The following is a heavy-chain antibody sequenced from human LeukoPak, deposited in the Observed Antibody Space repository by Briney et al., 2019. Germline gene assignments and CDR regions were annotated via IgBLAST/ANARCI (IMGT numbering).Heavy chain of an antibody. Sequence: PGGSLRLSCAASGCTFSSYAMSWVRQAPGKGLEWVSAISGIGGSTYYADSVKGRFTISRDNSKNTLYLQMNSLRAEDTAVYYCAKLVAATGYAFDIWGQGTMVTVSS. J-gene: IGHJ3*02. CDR2: ISGIGGST. CDR1: GCTFSSYA. V-gene: IGHV3-23*01. CDR3: AKLVAATGYAFDI. D-gene: IGHD2-15*01.